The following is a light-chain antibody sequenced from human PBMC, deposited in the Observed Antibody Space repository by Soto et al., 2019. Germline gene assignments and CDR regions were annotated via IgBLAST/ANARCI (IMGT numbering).Light chain of an antibody. V-gene: IGKV3-20*01. CDR3: QQYDSSLVT. J-gene: IGKJ1*01. CDR1: QSVSSSY. CDR2: GAS. Sequence: EIVLTQSPGTLSLSPGERATLSCRASQSVSSSYLAWYQQKTGQAPRLLIYGASSRATGIPDRFSGSGSGTDFTLTISRLEPEDFAVYYCQQYDSSLVTFGQGTKVEIK.